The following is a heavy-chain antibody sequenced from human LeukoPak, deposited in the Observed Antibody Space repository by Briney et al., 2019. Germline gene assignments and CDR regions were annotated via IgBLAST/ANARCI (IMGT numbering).Heavy chain of an antibody. J-gene: IGHJ4*02. Sequence: PGESLRLSCSASGFTFGTYAMIWVRQAPGKGLEWISYIRRSSDTIYYADSVKGRFTISRDNAKSSLYLHMSSLRVEDTAVYYCARGLFGDHGGYWGPGTLVTVSS. V-gene: IGHV3-48*04. CDR2: IRRSSDTI. D-gene: IGHD4-17*01. CDR1: GFTFGTYA. CDR3: ARGLFGDHGGY.